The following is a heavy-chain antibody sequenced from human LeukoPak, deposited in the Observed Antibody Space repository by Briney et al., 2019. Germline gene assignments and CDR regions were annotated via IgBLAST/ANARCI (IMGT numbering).Heavy chain of an antibody. V-gene: IGHV4-34*01. D-gene: IGHD6-19*01. CDR1: GGSFSGYY. CDR2: INHSGST. J-gene: IGHJ4*02. Sequence: PSETLSLTCAVYGGSFSGYYWSWIRQPPGKGLEWIGEINHSGSTNYNPSLKSRVTISVDTSKNQFSLKLSSVTAAVTAVYYCARAQYMQWLHLYYFDYWGQGTLVTVSS. CDR3: ARAQYMQWLHLYYFDY.